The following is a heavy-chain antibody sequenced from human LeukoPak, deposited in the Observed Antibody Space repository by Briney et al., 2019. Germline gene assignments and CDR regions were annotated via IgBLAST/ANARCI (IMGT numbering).Heavy chain of an antibody. D-gene: IGHD3-10*01. CDR3: XXXXXYRFGGSYYDALHI. V-gene: IGHV3-7*01. CDR2: IKEDGSVK. CDR1: GFTFSSYA. Sequence: PGGSLRLSCAASGFTFSSYAMTWVRQAPGKGLEWVANIKEDGSVKNFADSIKGRFTLSRDNARDSVYLQMNSLRAEDTAVDYXXXXXXYRFGGSYYDALHIWGQGTMVIVSS. J-gene: IGHJ3*02.